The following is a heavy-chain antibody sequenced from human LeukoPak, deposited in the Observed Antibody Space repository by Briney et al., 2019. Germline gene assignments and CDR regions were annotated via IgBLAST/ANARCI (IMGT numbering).Heavy chain of an antibody. J-gene: IGHJ3*02. D-gene: IGHD2-2*01. CDR1: GGSISSGDYY. V-gene: IGHV4-30-4*08. Sequence: SETLSLTCTVSGGSISSGDYYWRWIRQPPGKGLEWIGYIYYSGSTYYNPSLKSRVTISVDTSKNQFSLKLSSVTAADTAVYYCARASGYCSSTSYFPMAFDIWGQGTMVTVSS. CDR2: IYYSGST. CDR3: ARASGYCSSTSYFPMAFDI.